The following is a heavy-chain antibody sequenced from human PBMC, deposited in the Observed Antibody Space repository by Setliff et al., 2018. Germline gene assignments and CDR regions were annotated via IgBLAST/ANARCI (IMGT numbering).Heavy chain of an antibody. CDR2: IYYSGST. Sequence: SETLSLTCTVSGGSVSSGSYYWSWIRQPPGKGLEWIGYIYYSGSTNYNPSLKSRVTISVDTSKNQFSLKLSSVTAADTAVYYCARGETSSGWYIYYYYYMDVRGKGTTVTVSS. CDR1: GGSVSSGSYY. J-gene: IGHJ6*03. D-gene: IGHD6-19*01. CDR3: ARGETSSGWYIYYYYYMDV. V-gene: IGHV4-61*01.